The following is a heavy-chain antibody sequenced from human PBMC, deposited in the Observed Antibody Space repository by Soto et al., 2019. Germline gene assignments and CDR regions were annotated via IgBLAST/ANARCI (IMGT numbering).Heavy chain of an antibody. CDR3: KRANWYSEY. Sequence: SETLSLTCTVSGGSIKNHYWSWIRQPPGKGLEWLGYVYYNGITNYNPPLKSRVTMSVHTSKNQVSLNLISLTAADTATYYCKRANWYSEYWGQGIPVTVSS. CDR2: VYYNGIT. D-gene: IGHD7-27*01. V-gene: IGHV4-59*11. CDR1: GGSIKNHY. J-gene: IGHJ4*02.